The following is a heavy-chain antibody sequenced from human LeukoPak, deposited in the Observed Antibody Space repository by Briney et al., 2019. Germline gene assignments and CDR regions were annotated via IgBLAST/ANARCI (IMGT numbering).Heavy chain of an antibody. D-gene: IGHD3-22*01. CDR3: ARVDDSSGSYYFDY. CDR1: GGSFSGYY. V-gene: IGHV4-34*01. CDR2: INHSGST. J-gene: IGHJ4*02. Sequence: SETLSLTCAVYGGSFSGYYWSWIRQPPGKGLEWIGEINHSGSTNYNPSLKSRVTISVDTSKNQFSLKLSSVTAADTAVYYCARVDDSSGSYYFDYWGQGTLVTVSS.